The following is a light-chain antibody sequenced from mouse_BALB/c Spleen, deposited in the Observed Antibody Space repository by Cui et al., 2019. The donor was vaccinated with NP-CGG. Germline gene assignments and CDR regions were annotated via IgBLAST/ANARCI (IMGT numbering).Light chain of an antibody. CDR1: TGTVTINNY. CDR2: GTN. V-gene: IGLV1*01. Sequence: QAVVTQESARTTSPGETVTLTCRSSTGTVTINNYANWVQEKPDHLFTGLIGGTNNRAPGVPARFSGSLIGDKAAFTITGAQTEDEAIYFCALWYSNHWVFGGGTKLTVL. J-gene: IGLJ1*01. CDR3: ALWYSNHWV.